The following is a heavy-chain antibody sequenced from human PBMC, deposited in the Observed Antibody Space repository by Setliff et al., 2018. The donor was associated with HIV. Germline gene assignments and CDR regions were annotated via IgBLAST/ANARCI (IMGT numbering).Heavy chain of an antibody. V-gene: IGHV5-51*01. CDR3: ARGGFGDQKVFDI. D-gene: IGHD4-17*01. CDR2: VHPGDSNT. J-gene: IGHJ3*02. Sequence: PGESLKLSCEGSGYTFVNFWIGWVRQMPGKGLEWMGIVHPGDSNTRYNSSFQGQVTISVDRSINTAYLQWNSLETSDTAMYYCARGGFGDQKVFDIWGQGTMVTVSS. CDR1: GYTFVNFW.